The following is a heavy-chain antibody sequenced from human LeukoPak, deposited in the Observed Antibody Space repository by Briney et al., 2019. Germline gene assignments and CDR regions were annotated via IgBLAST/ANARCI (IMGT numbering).Heavy chain of an antibody. CDR1: GFTLSSYA. D-gene: IGHD2-15*01. J-gene: IGHJ4*02. CDR2: ISGSGGST. CDR3: AKDGSGVAAADYYFDY. Sequence: HPGGSLRLSCAASGFTLSSYAMSWVRQAPGKGLEWVSAISGSGGSTFYADSVKGRFTISRDNSKNTLYMQMNSLRAEDTAVYYCAKDGSGVAAADYYFDYWGQGTLVTVSS. V-gene: IGHV3-23*01.